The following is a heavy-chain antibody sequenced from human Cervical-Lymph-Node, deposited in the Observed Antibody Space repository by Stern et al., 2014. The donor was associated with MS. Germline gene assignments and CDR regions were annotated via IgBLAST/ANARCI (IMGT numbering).Heavy chain of an antibody. J-gene: IGHJ4*02. CDR2: IWYDGSRK. Sequence: QLLESGGGVVQPGRSLRLSCATSGFKFDDYGMHWVRQAPGKGLEWVAVIWYDGSRKYYGDSVKGRFTVSRDNSKNTMFLQMNNLRAEDTAVYYCARDDYGDYELAYWGQGTLVTVSS. CDR3: ARDDYGDYELAY. CDR1: GFKFDDYG. D-gene: IGHD4-17*01. V-gene: IGHV3-33*01.